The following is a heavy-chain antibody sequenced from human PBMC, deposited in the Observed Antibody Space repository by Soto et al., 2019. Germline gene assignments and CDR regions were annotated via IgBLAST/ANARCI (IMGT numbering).Heavy chain of an antibody. Sequence: AGSLTLSCAASGFTVGNYWTGCVRQAPGKWLKWLVNRREDASEKNYIDSVKGQFTMHRDSGKNSVYLQMDSLRAEDTAVYYGARGSGYRSGNSVNHYLDYWGRGNLVTVSS. D-gene: IGHD3-10*01. CDR3: ARGSGYRSGNSVNHYLDY. CDR1: GFTVGNYW. J-gene: IGHJ4*01. CDR2: RREDASEK. V-gene: IGHV3-7*01.